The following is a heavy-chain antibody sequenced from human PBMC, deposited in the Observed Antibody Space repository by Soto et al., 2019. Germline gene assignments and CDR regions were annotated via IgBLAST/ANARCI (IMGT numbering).Heavy chain of an antibody. CDR1: VFTFSSYI. J-gene: IGHJ4*02. CDR2: ISSSSSYI. V-gene: IGHV3-21*01. CDR3: ARQLAYDFPWPALSRPLDY. Sequence: LXLFCAAAVFTFSSYILNWVRQAPWTGLEWVSSISSSSSYIYYADSVKGRFTSSRDNAKNSLYLQMNSLRAEDTAVYYCARQLAYDFPWPALSRPLDYWGQGTLVTVS. D-gene: IGHD3-3*01.